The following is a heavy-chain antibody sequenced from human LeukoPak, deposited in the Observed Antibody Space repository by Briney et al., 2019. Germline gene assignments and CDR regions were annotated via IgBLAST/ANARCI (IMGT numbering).Heavy chain of an antibody. J-gene: IGHJ5*02. Sequence: SETLSLTCTVSGGSISSGDYYWSWIRQPPGKGLEWIGYIYYSGSTYYNPSLKSRVTISVDTSKNQFSLKLSSVTAADTAVYYCARAVSVRGVIFSPWGQGTLVTVSS. CDR3: ARAVSVRGVIFSP. D-gene: IGHD3-10*01. CDR1: GGSISSGDYY. V-gene: IGHV4-30-4*08. CDR2: IYYSGST.